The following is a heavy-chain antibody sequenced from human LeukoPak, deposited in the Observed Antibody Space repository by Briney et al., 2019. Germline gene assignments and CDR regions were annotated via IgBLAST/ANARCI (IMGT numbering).Heavy chain of an antibody. V-gene: IGHV3-30*18. CDR2: IIYDGSNQ. CDR1: GISFASYS. J-gene: IGHJ3*02. D-gene: IGHD6-13*01. CDR3: AKEHGGSSWYEDAFDI. Sequence: GGSLRLSCTASGISFASYSMHWVRQAPGKGLEWVAVIIYDGSNQHYADSVKGRFTISRDNSKNTVSLQMNSLRGEDTAVYYCAKEHGGSSWYEDAFDIWGQGTMVTVSS.